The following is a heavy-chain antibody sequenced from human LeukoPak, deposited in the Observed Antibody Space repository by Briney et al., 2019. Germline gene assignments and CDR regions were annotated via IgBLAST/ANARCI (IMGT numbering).Heavy chain of an antibody. V-gene: IGHV3-21*01. CDR3: ARGRCSSTSCFSNYYYYMDV. CDR2: ISSSSSYI. D-gene: IGHD2-2*01. J-gene: IGHJ6*03. CDR1: GFTFSSYS. Sequence: GGSLRLSCAASGFTFSSYSMNWVRQAPGKGLEWVSSISSSSSYIYYADSVKGRFTISRDNAKNSLYLQMNSLRAEDTSVYYCARGRCSSTSCFSNYYYYMDVWGKGTTVTVSS.